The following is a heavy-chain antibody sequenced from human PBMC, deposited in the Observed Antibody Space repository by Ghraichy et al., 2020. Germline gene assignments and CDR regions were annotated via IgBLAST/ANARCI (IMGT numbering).Heavy chain of an antibody. CDR3: ATYIEGAAGKGV. CDR2: IFYSTTT. Sequence: SETLSLTCTVSGDSVSSGGIHWSWIRQPPGKGLEWIGYIFYSTTTNYNPSLKSRVTISLDTSKNQFSLKLSSVTAADTAVYYCATYIEGAAGKGVWGQGTTVTVSS. J-gene: IGHJ6*02. CDR1: GDSVSSGGIH. V-gene: IGHV4-61*08. D-gene: IGHD1-26*01.